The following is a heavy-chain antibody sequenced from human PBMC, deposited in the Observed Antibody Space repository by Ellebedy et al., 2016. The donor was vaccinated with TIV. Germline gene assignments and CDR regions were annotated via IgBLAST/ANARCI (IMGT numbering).Heavy chain of an antibody. D-gene: IGHD1-26*01. CDR3: ARGGAYYAFDI. J-gene: IGHJ3*02. Sequence: PGGSLRLSCAASGFTFSDYYMDWVRQAPGKGLEWVGRTRNKANSYTTEYAAAVKGRFTISRDDSKNSLYLQMNSLKTEDTAVYYCARGGAYYAFDIWGQGTMVTVSS. CDR1: GFTFSDYY. V-gene: IGHV3-72*01. CDR2: TRNKANSYTT.